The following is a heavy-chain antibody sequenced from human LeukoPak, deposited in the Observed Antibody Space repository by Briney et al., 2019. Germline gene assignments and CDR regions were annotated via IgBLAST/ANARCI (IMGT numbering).Heavy chain of an antibody. D-gene: IGHD4-17*01. CDR1: GYTFTGYY. V-gene: IGHV1-2*02. CDR3: ARDRGYGDPYYFDC. J-gene: IGHJ4*02. CDR2: INTNSGGT. Sequence: ASVKVSCKASGYTFTGYYMHWVRQAPGQRLEWMGWINTNSGGTNYAQKFQGRVTMTRDTSISTAYMELSRLRSDDTAVYYCARDRGYGDPYYFDCWGQGTLVTVSS.